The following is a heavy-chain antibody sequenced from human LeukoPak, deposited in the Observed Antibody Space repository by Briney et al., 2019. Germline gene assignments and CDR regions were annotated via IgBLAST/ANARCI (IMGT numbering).Heavy chain of an antibody. V-gene: IGHV4-4*07. CDR1: GGSISSYY. D-gene: IGHD3-10*01. Sequence: SETLSLTCTVSGGSISSYYWSWTRQPAGKGLEWIGRIYTSGSTNYNPSLKSRVTMSVDTSKNQFSLKLSSVTAADTAVYYCAKDLWFGELGLYYFDYWGQGTLVTVSS. J-gene: IGHJ4*02. CDR2: IYTSGST. CDR3: AKDLWFGELGLYYFDY.